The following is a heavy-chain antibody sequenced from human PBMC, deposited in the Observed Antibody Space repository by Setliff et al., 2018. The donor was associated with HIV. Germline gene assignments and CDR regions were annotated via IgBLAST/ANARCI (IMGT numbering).Heavy chain of an antibody. D-gene: IGHD2-15*01. CDR2: VYYTGKT. CDR1: GVSIVSGGFY. J-gene: IGHJ3*02. V-gene: IGHV4-31*03. CDR3: ARDLHANYHVVDI. Sequence: SETLSLTCSVSGVSIVSGGFYFSWIRHHPGKGLEWIDTVYYTGKTYYNPSLQSRLTMSADTSKNQLYLKINSVTAADTAVYFCARDLHANYHVVDIWGPGTMVTVSS.